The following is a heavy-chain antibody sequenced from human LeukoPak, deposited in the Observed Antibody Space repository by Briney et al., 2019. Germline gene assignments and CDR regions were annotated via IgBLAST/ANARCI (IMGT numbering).Heavy chain of an antibody. D-gene: IGHD3-10*01. V-gene: IGHV3-7*01. Sequence: GGSLRLSCAASGFTFSSYWMSWVRQAPGKGLEWVANIKQDGSEKYYVDSVEGRFTISRDNAKNSLYLQMNSLRAEDTAVYYCARDLARFGELSFDYWGQGTLVTVSS. J-gene: IGHJ4*02. CDR2: IKQDGSEK. CDR1: GFTFSSYW. CDR3: ARDLARFGELSFDY.